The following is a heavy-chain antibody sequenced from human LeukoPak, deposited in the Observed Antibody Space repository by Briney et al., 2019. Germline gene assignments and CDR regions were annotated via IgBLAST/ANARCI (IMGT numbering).Heavy chain of an antibody. CDR1: GGSISSGDYY. Sequence: PSETLSLTCTVSGGSISSGDYYWSWIRQPPGKGLEWIGYIYYSGSTYYNPSLKSRVTISVDTSKNQFSLKLSSVTAADTAVYYCARKGYQRTTIFGVVILHHRYYFDYWGQGTLVTVSS. CDR2: IYYSGST. D-gene: IGHD3-3*01. V-gene: IGHV4-30-4*01. CDR3: ARKGYQRTTIFGVVILHHRYYFDY. J-gene: IGHJ4*02.